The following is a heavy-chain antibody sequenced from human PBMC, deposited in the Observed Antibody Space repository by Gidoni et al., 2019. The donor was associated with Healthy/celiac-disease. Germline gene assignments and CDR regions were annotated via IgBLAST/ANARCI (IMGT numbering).Heavy chain of an antibody. CDR3: ARESSSWDGGWFDP. CDR2: IYSGGST. Sequence: EVQLVESGGGLIQPGGSLRLSCAASGFTVSSNYMSWVRQAPGKGLEWVSVIYSGGSTYYADSVKGRFTISRDNSKNTLYLQMNSLRAEDTAVYYCARESSSWDGGWFDPWGQGTLVTVSS. J-gene: IGHJ5*02. D-gene: IGHD6-13*01. CDR1: GFTVSSNY. V-gene: IGHV3-53*01.